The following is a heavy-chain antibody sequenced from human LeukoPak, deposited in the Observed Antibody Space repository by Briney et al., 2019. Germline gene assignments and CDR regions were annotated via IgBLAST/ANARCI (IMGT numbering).Heavy chain of an antibody. CDR2: ISSSGGST. D-gene: IGHD6-19*01. Sequence: GGSLRLSCAASGFTFSSYAMSWVRQAPGKGLEWVSSISSSGGSTYYADSVKGRFTISRDNSKNTLYLQMNSLRAEDTAVYYCPKGGKPVIALVKFDYWGERALGTVS. V-gene: IGHV3-23*01. J-gene: IGHJ4*02. CDR1: GFTFSSYA. CDR3: PKGGKPVIALVKFDY.